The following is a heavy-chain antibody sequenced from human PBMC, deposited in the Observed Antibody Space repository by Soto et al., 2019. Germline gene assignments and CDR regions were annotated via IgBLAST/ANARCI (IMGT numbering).Heavy chain of an antibody. CDR2: TSTGGGT. CDR3: ARDVRRGSASWVN. Sequence: SETLSLTCTVSGDSISGFYWSWIRQAAGKGLEWIGRTSTGGGTNYNPSLGSRVTMSVDTSKSQFSLKLMSVTAADSAVYYCARDVRRGSASWVNWGQGTLVTVSS. D-gene: IGHD2-2*01. V-gene: IGHV4-4*07. J-gene: IGHJ4*02. CDR1: GDSISGFY.